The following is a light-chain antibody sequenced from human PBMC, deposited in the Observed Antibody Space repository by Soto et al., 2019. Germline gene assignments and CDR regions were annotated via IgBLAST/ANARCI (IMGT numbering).Light chain of an antibody. Sequence: QSVLTQPPSVSGAPGQRVTISCTGSSSNIGAGYDVHWYQQLPGTAPKFLIYGNSNRPSGVPDRFSGSKSGTSASLAITGLQAEDEADHYCQSYDSSLSGSVFGGGTKLTVL. CDR1: SSNIGAGYD. V-gene: IGLV1-40*01. CDR2: GNS. J-gene: IGLJ3*02. CDR3: QSYDSSLSGSV.